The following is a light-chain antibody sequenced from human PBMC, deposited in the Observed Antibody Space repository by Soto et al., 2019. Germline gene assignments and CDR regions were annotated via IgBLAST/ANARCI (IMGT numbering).Light chain of an antibody. CDR1: QSVLSSSNNKNY. J-gene: IGKJ2*01. V-gene: IGKV4-1*01. CDR3: QQYYDIPYT. Sequence: DIVMTQSPDSLAVSLGERATINCKSSQSVLSSSNNKNYLAWYQQKPGQPPKLLIYWASTRESGVPDRFSGSGSGTDFTLTISTLQAEDVAVYYCQQYYDIPYTFGQGTRLEI. CDR2: WAS.